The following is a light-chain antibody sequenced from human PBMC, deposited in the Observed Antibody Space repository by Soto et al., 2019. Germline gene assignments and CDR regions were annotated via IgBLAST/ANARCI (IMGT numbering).Light chain of an antibody. CDR1: QIVSSTY. V-gene: IGKV3-20*01. J-gene: IGKJ4*01. Sequence: EIVLTQSPGTLSLSPGERATLSCRASQIVSSTYLAWFQQKPGQAPRLLIYGASTRAAGIPDRFSGSGSGTDFTLTISGLEPEDFAVYYCQQFSSYPLTFGGGTKVDIK. CDR2: GAS. CDR3: QQFSSYPLT.